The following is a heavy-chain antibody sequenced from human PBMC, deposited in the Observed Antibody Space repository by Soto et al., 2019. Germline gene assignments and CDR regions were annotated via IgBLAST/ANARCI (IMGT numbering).Heavy chain of an antibody. V-gene: IGHV3-13*01. CDR1: GFTVSTYE. CDR2: IGTGGDT. CDR3: ARDVYYTGRNGLDYYYGMDV. Sequence: GGSLRLSCAASGFTVSTYEMHWVRQVIGKGLEWVSAIGTGGDTYHAVSVRGRFTISRDNAKNSLYLQMNSLRAGDTAVYYCARDVYYTGRNGLDYYYGMDVWGQGTTVTVSS. J-gene: IGHJ6*02. D-gene: IGHD1-26*01.